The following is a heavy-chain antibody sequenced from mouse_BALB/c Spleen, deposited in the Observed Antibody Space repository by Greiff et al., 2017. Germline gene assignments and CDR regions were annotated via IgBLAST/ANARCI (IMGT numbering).Heavy chain of an antibody. CDR1: GFTFSSYG. D-gene: IGHD3-3*01. CDR3: ARDGGTGAMDY. V-gene: IGHV5-6-3*01. Sequence: EVMLVESGGGLVQPGGSLKLSCAASGFTFSSYGMSWVRQTPDKRLELVATINSNGGSTYYPDSVKGRFTISRDNAKDTLYLQMSSLKSEDTAMYYCARDGGTGAMDYWGQGTSVTVSS. CDR2: INSNGGST. J-gene: IGHJ4*01.